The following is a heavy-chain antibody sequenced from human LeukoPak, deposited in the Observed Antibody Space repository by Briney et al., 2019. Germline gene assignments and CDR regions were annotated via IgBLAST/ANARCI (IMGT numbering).Heavy chain of an antibody. CDR1: GFTFSSYW. Sequence: GGSLRLSCAASGFTFSSYWMSWVRQAPGKGLEWVANIKQDGSEKYYVDSVKGRFTISRDNAKNSLYLQMNSLRAEDTALYYCAKDMSLDSSGWQNYFDYWGQGTLVTVSS. V-gene: IGHV3-7*03. D-gene: IGHD6-19*01. CDR2: IKQDGSEK. J-gene: IGHJ4*02. CDR3: AKDMSLDSSGWQNYFDY.